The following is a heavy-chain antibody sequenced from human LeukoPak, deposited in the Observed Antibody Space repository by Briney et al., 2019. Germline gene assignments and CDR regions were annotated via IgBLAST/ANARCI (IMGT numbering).Heavy chain of an antibody. J-gene: IGHJ4*02. CDR2: IYPGDSDT. V-gene: IGHV5-51*01. D-gene: IGHD3-9*01. Sequence: GESLKISCKGSGYSFTSYWIGWVRQMPGKGPEWMGIIYPGDSDTRYSPSFQGQVTISADKSISTAYLQWSSLKASDTAMYYCARPVLRYFDWLLGDYYFDYWGQGTLVTVSS. CDR3: ARPVLRYFDWLLGDYYFDY. CDR1: GYSFTSYW.